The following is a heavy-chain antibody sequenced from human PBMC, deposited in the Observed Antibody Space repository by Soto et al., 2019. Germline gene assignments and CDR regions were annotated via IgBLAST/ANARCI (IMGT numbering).Heavy chain of an antibody. V-gene: IGHV1-2*02. Sequence: ASVKVSCKASGYTFTAFYMNWVRQAPGQGLEWMGWVNPNTGVAKYAQKFQGRVTMTRDTSINTAYMELSGLTSDDTAVYYCTTLRFDTWGQGTLVTVSS. D-gene: IGHD3-9*01. CDR3: TTLRFDT. CDR2: VNPNTGVA. CDR1: GYTFTAFY. J-gene: IGHJ5*02.